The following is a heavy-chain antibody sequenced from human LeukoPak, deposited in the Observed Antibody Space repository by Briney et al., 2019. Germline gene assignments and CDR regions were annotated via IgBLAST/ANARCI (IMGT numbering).Heavy chain of an antibody. J-gene: IGHJ3*02. CDR2: IKGDGSEK. CDR1: GFTFSTNW. V-gene: IGHV3-7*05. CDR3: ARNDRGAFDI. Sequence: GGSLRLSCATSGFTFSTNWMSWVRQTPGKGLEWVANIKGDGSEKYYVDSVKGRFTISRDNAENSLYLQMNSLRAEDTAVYYCARNDRGAFDIWGQGTMVTVSS. D-gene: IGHD3-22*01.